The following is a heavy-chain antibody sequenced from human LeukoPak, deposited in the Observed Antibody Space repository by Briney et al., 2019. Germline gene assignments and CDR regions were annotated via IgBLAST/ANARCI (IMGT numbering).Heavy chain of an antibody. V-gene: IGHV1-24*01. Sequence: ASVKVSCKVSGYTLTELSMHWVRQAPGKGLEWMGGFDPEDGETIYAQKFQGRVTMTEDTSTDTAYMELSSLRSEDTAVYYCARGTGYYDSSGNYYWGQGTLVTVSS. CDR1: GYTLTELS. J-gene: IGHJ4*02. CDR3: ARGTGYYDSSGNYY. D-gene: IGHD3-22*01. CDR2: FDPEDGET.